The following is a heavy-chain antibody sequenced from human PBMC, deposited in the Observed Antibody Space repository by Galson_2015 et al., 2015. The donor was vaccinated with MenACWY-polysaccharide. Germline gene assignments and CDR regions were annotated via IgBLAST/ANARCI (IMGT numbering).Heavy chain of an antibody. CDR1: GGSISRYY. D-gene: IGHD1/OR15-1a*01. CDR2: IFYTGST. Sequence: ATLSLTCTVSGGSISRYYWSRRRQPPGTGLEWIGYIFYTGSTNDNPSLKSRVTMSLDTSKNQFSLNLSSVTAADTAVYYCARDNNTYADYWGQGTLVTVSS. V-gene: IGHV4-59*01. J-gene: IGHJ4*02. CDR3: ARDNNTYADY.